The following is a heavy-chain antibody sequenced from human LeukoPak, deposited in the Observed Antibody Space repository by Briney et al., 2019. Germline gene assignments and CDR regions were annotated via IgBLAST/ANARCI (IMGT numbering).Heavy chain of an antibody. V-gene: IGHV3-30*04. CDR3: ARGGYLAY. D-gene: IGHD6-25*01. J-gene: IGHJ4*02. CDR1: GVTFSSYA. CDR2: ISYDGSNK. Sequence: GGSLRLSCAASGVTFSSYAMRWVRQAPGKGLEWVAVISYDGSNKYYADSVKGRFTISRDNSKNTLYLQMNSLRAEDTAVYYCARGGYLAYWGQGTLVTVSS.